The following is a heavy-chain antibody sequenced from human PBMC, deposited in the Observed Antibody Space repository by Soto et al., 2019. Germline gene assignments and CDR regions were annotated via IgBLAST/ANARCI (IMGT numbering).Heavy chain of an antibody. V-gene: IGHV3-15*01. J-gene: IGHJ6*04. CDR2: IKSKTEGGTT. CDR3: TTDNCSGGRCTGWDV. CDR1: RFTFSNAS. Sequence: EVQLVESGGGLVKPGGSLRLSCAASRFTFSNASRSWVRQAPGKGLEWVGRIKSKTEGGTTDYAAPVKGRFSISRDDSKNTLFLQMDSLKTEDAAVYYCTTDNCSGGRCTGWDVWDKGTTVTVSS. D-gene: IGHD2-15*01.